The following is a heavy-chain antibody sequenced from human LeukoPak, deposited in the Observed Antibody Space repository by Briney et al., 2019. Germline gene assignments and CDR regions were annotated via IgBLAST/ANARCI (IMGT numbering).Heavy chain of an antibody. V-gene: IGHV3-11*03. D-gene: IGHD5-12*01. CDR2: ISSSGSYT. CDR1: GFTFSDYY. J-gene: IGHJ4*02. Sequence: KPGGSLRLSCAASGFTFSDYYMSWIRQAPGTGLEWVSYISSSGSYTNYADSVKGRFNISRDNAKKSLYLQMNSLRAEDTAVYYCARPGERHYNGYYPFDYWGQGALVTVSS. CDR3: ARPGERHYNGYYPFDY.